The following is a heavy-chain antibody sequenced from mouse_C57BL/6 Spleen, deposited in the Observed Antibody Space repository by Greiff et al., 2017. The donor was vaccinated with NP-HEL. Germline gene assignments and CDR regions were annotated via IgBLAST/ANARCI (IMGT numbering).Heavy chain of an antibody. V-gene: IGHV1-64*01. CDR3: ARSSLYDYDPVDY. D-gene: IGHD2-4*01. CDR2: IHPNSGST. Sequence: QVQLQQPGAELVKPGASVKLSCKASGYTFTSYWMHWVKQRPGQGLEWIGMIHPNSGSTNYNEKFKSKATLTVDKSSSTAYMQLSSLTSEDSAVYYCARSSLYDYDPVDYWGQGTTLTVSS. CDR1: GYTFTSYW. J-gene: IGHJ2*01.